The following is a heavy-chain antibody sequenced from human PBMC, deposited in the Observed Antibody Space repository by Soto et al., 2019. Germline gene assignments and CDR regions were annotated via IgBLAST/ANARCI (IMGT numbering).Heavy chain of an antibody. J-gene: IGHJ6*02. CDR1: GLTFSNYN. D-gene: IGHD2-2*01. CDR3: ARAWGVPGPLYDYHDMDV. Sequence: GGSLRLSCVASGLTFSNYNMNWVRQAPGKGLEWVSHISGTSVYIHYADSVKGRFTISRDNAKNTLYLQMSNLRAEDTALYYCARAWGVPGPLYDYHDMDVWGQGTTVTVSS. V-gene: IGHV3-21*06. CDR2: ISGTSVYI.